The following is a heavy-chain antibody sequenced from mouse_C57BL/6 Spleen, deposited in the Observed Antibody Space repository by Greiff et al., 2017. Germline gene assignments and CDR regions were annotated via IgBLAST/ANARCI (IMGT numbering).Heavy chain of an antibody. CDR2: ISYDGSN. J-gene: IGHJ3*01. CDR1: GYSITSGYY. V-gene: IGHV3-6*01. CDR3: ARKDGSSYLFAY. Sequence: EVKLMESGPGLVKPSQSLSLTCSVTGYSITSGYYWNWIRQFPGNKLEWMGYISYDGSNNYNPSLKNRISITRDTSKNQFFLKLNSVTTEDTATYYCARKDGSSYLFAYWGQGTLVTVSA. D-gene: IGHD1-1*01.